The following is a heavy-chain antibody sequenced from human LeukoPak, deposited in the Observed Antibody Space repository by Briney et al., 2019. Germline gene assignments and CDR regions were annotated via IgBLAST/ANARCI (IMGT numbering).Heavy chain of an antibody. CDR2: ITGSGGST. CDR1: GFTFSSYT. Sequence: AGGSLRPSCAAPGFTFSSYTMSWVRQAPGTGLEWVSAITGSGGSTYYVDSVKGRFTISRDNSKNTMYLQMNSLRAEDTAVYYCAKASRPTVSWFDAWGQGTLVTVSS. J-gene: IGHJ5*02. D-gene: IGHD4-11*01. V-gene: IGHV3-23*01. CDR3: AKASRPTVSWFDA.